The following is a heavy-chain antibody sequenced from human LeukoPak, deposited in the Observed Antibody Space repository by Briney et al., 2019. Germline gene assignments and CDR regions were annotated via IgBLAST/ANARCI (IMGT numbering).Heavy chain of an antibody. CDR3: ARDPVIAAYTYYSYYYMAV. J-gene: IGHJ6*03. V-gene: IGHV1-2*02. D-gene: IGHD6-13*01. CDR2: INPNRGGT. CDR1: GYTLTGYY. Sequence: ASVKVSCKGSGYTLTGYYMYWVRQAPGQELEWMGWINPNRGGTNYAQKFEGRVTMTRDTSISTASMELSRLRSDDTAVYYCARDPVIAAYTYYSYYYMAVWGKGTTVTVSS.